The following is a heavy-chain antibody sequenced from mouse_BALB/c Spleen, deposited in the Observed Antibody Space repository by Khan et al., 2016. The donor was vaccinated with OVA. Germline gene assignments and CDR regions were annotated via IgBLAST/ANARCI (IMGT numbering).Heavy chain of an antibody. CDR2: ISYSGNT. D-gene: IGHD1-1*01. CDR1: GYSITSDYA. J-gene: IGHJ2*01. Sequence: VQLKESGPGLVKPSQSLSLICTVTGYSITSDYAWNWIRQFPGNKLEWMGFISYSGNTNYNPSLKSRISITRDTSKNQFFLQLNSVTTEDTATYYWARVYGGDFDYWGQGTTLTVAS. V-gene: IGHV3-2*02. CDR3: ARVYGGDFDY.